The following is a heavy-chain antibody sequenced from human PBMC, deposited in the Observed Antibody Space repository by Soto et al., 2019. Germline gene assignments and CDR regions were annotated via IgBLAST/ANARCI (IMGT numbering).Heavy chain of an antibody. Sequence: GGSLRLSCAASGFTFSSYAMSWVRQAPGKGLEWVSAISGSGGSTYYADSVKGRFTISRDNSKNTLYLQMNSLRAEDTAVYYCAKAGGTGLGYCSSTSCYTLFDYWGQGTLVTVSS. D-gene: IGHD2-2*02. CDR3: AKAGGTGLGYCSSTSCYTLFDY. CDR1: GFTFSSYA. CDR2: ISGSGGST. J-gene: IGHJ4*02. V-gene: IGHV3-23*01.